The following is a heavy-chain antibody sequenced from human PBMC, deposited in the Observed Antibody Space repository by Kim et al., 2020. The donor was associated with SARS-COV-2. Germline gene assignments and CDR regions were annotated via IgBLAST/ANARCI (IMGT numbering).Heavy chain of an antibody. CDR1: GDTLTIYH. J-gene: IGHJ2*01. D-gene: IGHD7-27*01. Sequence: ASVKVSCKAPGDTLTIYHINWVRQAAGQGLEWMGWINPNRGNSGYAQKLQGRFTMTRDTSISTVYMELSSLTYEDTAVYHCVGAIGWGSENWYFDVWGRGTLVTVSS. CDR3: VGAIGWGSENWYFDV. V-gene: IGHV1-8*01. CDR2: INPNRGNS.